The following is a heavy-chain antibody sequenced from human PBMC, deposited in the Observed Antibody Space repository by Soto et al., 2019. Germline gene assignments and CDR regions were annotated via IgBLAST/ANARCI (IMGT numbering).Heavy chain of an antibody. V-gene: IGHV4-4*02. Sequence: QVQLQESGPGLVKPSGTLSLTCAVSGGSISSSNWWSWVRQPPGKGLEWIGEIYHSGSTNYNPSLKSRVTISVDKSKNQFSLKLSSVTAADTAVYYCARVLGVTIFGVGYYYYYGMDVWGQGTTVTVSS. CDR1: GGSISSSNW. CDR3: ARVLGVTIFGVGYYYYYGMDV. CDR2: IYHSGST. J-gene: IGHJ6*02. D-gene: IGHD3-3*01.